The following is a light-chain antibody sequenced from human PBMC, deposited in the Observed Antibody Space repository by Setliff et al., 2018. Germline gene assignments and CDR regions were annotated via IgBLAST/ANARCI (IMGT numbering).Light chain of an antibody. CDR3: LSYTSKSTHAL. CDR2: DVS. Sequence: QSALAQPPSASGSPGQSVTISCTGTRSDVGGYNYVSWYQQHPGKAPKLVIYDVSKRPSGVPDRFSGAKSGNTASLTVSGLQAEDEADYYCLSYTSKSTHALFAGGTKVTVL. J-gene: IGLJ2*01. V-gene: IGLV2-8*01. CDR1: RSDVGGYNY.